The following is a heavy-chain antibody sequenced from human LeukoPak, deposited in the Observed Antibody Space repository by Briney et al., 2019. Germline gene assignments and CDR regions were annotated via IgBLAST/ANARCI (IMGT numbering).Heavy chain of an antibody. V-gene: IGHV1-69*13. J-gene: IGHJ3*02. CDR1: GGTFSSYA. CDR3: ARDPRTAMVFDAFDI. CDR2: IIPIFGTA. D-gene: IGHD5-18*01. Sequence: ASVKVSCKASGGTFSSYAISWVRQAPGQGLEWMGGIIPIFGTANYAQKFQGRVTITADESTSTAYMELNSLRSEDTAVYYCARDPRTAMVFDAFDIWGQGTMVTVSS.